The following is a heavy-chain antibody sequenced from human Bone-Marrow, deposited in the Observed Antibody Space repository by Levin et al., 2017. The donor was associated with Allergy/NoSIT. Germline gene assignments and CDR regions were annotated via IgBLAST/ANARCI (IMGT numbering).Heavy chain of an antibody. Sequence: SETLSLTCTVSGGSISSYYWSWIRQPPGKGLEWIGYIYYSGSTNYNPSPKSRVTISVDTSKNQFSLKLSSVTAADTAVYYCARALYGSGSYYDYWGQGTLVTVSS. CDR2: IYYSGST. D-gene: IGHD3-10*01. J-gene: IGHJ4*02. CDR3: ARALYGSGSYYDY. CDR1: GGSISSYY. V-gene: IGHV4-59*01.